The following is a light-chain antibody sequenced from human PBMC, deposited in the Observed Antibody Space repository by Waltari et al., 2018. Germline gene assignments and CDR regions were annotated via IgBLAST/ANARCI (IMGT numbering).Light chain of an antibody. CDR2: DVS. CDR3: SSYITTNTLEL. Sequence: QSALTQPASVSGSPGQSITISCTGPSSDVRSYNYVSWYQPPPGKAPKLMIYDVSYRPSGVSNRFSGSKSGNTASLTISGLQAEDEADYYCSSYITTNTLELFGGGTSLTVL. CDR1: SSDVRSYNY. V-gene: IGLV2-14*03. J-gene: IGLJ2*01.